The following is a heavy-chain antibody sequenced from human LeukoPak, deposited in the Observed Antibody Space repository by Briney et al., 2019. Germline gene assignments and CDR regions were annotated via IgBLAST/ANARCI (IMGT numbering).Heavy chain of an antibody. D-gene: IGHD6-6*01. CDR1: GFTFSASA. V-gene: IGHV3-73*01. Sequence: GGSLRLSCAASGFTFSASAVHWVRPAPGKGLEWIGRIRSKANNYATAYTDPLKGRFTVSRDDSKNTAYLQMNSLKTEDSAVYFCTRDSSSEGPLDYWGQGTLVTVSS. CDR3: TRDSSSEGPLDY. CDR2: IRSKANNYAT. J-gene: IGHJ4*02.